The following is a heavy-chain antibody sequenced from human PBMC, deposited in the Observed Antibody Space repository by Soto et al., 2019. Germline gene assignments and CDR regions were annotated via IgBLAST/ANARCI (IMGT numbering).Heavy chain of an antibody. Sequence: QVQLVQSGAEVKKPGSSVKVSCKASGGTFSSYAISWVRQAPGQGLEWMGGIIPIFGTANYAQKFQGRVTITADESTSTAYMELSSLRSEDTAVYYWASPFTMVRGVDMYYFDYWGQGTLVTVSS. CDR1: GGTFSSYA. V-gene: IGHV1-69*01. CDR3: ASPFTMVRGVDMYYFDY. CDR2: IIPIFGTA. D-gene: IGHD3-10*01. J-gene: IGHJ4*02.